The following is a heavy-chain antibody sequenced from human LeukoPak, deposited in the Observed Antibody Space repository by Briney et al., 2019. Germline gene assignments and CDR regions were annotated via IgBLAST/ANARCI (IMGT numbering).Heavy chain of an antibody. Sequence: PSETLSLTCAVYGGSFSGYYWSWIRQPPGKGLEWIGEINHSGSTNYNPSLKSRVTMSVDTSKNQFSLKLSSVTAADTAVYYCARDYIDMAYGSGSYYYMDVWGKGTTVTISS. CDR2: INHSGST. V-gene: IGHV4-34*01. D-gene: IGHD3-10*01. CDR1: GGSFSGYY. J-gene: IGHJ6*03. CDR3: ARDYIDMAYGSGSYYYMDV.